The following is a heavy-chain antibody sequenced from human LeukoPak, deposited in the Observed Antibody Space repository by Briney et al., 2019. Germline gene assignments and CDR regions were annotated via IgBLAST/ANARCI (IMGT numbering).Heavy chain of an antibody. D-gene: IGHD3-22*01. CDR1: GDSIIGHY. Sequence: SETLSLTCTVSGDSIIGHYFNWIRQAPGKGLEWIGYIYSNGITSYNPSLRRRGTISIATSRSQFSLRLTSVTAADTAIYYCARRAYYDTSGYSPASGYFDLWGRGTLVTVSS. J-gene: IGHJ2*01. CDR3: ARRAYYDTSGYSPASGYFDL. V-gene: IGHV4-4*08. CDR2: IYSNGIT.